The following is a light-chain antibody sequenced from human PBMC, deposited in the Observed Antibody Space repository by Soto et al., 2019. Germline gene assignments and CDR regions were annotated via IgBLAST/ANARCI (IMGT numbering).Light chain of an antibody. CDR2: SAS. CDR1: QDIRGY. V-gene: IGKV1-8*01. Sequence: IRMTQSPSSLSASTGDRVTITCRASQDIRGYLAWYQQKPGKAPKLLVYSASTLQSGVPSTFSGTGSGTDCTLTISYLQSEDFATYYCQQYYSYPRTFGQGTKVEIK. CDR3: QQYYSYPRT. J-gene: IGKJ1*01.